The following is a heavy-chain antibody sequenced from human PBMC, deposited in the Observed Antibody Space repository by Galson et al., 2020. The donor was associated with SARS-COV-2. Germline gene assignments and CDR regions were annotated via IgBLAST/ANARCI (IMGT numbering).Heavy chain of an antibody. CDR3: ARATSSWYGAFYF. J-gene: IGHJ4*02. Sequence: ASEPLSLPCTVSGGSISSSIYYWGWIRQPPGKGLEWIGSISYSGSTYYNPSLKSRVTTSVDTSKNQFSLKLTSVTAADTAVYYCARATSSWYGAFYFWGQGSLVTVSS. CDR2: ISYSGST. CDR1: GGSISSSIYY. V-gene: IGHV4-39*07. D-gene: IGHD6-13*01.